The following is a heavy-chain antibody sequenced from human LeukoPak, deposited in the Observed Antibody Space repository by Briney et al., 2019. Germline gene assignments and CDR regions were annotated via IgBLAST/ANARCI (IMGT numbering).Heavy chain of an antibody. CDR2: IYYSGST. CDR3: AREGISMANWLDP. D-gene: IGHD5-24*01. Sequence: PSETLSLTCTVSGGSISSSSYYWGWIRQPPGKGLEWIGSIYYSGSTYYNPSLKSRVTISVDTSKNQFSLKLSSVTAADTAVYYCAREGISMANWLDPWGQGILVTVSS. V-gene: IGHV4-39*07. CDR1: GGSISSSSYY. J-gene: IGHJ5*02.